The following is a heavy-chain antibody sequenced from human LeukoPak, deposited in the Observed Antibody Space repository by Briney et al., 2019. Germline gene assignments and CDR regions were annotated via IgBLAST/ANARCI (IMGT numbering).Heavy chain of an antibody. J-gene: IGHJ4*02. CDR3: AREDWGYDYFDY. CDR2: IYSGGST. CDR1: GFTVSSNY. Sequence: GGSLRLSCAASGFTVSSNYMSWVRQAPGKGLEWVSVIYSGGSTYYADSVKGRFTISRDNSKNTLYLQMNSLRAEDTAVYYCAREDWGYDYFDYWGQGTLVTVSS. D-gene: IGHD7-27*01. V-gene: IGHV3-53*01.